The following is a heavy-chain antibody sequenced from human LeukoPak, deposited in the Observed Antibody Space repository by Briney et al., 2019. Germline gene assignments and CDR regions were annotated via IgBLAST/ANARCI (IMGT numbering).Heavy chain of an antibody. CDR1: GGSISSYY. D-gene: IGHD3-10*01. V-gene: IGHV4-59*01. CDR3: ARDYYGSGSYHNYYYYGMDV. Sequence: PSETLSLTCTVSGGSISSYYWSWIRQPPGKGLEWIGYIYYSGSTNYNPSLKSRITISVDTSKNQFSLKLSSVTAADTAVYYCARDYYGSGSYHNYYYYGMDVWGQGTTVTVSS. J-gene: IGHJ6*02. CDR2: IYYSGST.